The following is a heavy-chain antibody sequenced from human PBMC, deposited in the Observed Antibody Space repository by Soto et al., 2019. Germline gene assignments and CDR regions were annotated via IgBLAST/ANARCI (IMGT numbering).Heavy chain of an antibody. V-gene: IGHV3-30-3*01. Sequence: GGSLRLSCAASGFTFSSYAMHWVRQAPGKGLEWVAVISYDGSNKYYADSVKGRFTISRDNSKNTLYLQMNSLRAEDTAVYYCASYLSRYSSGWPSYFDYGGQGPRVTVPS. D-gene: IGHD6-19*01. CDR1: GFTFSSYA. CDR3: ASYLSRYSSGWPSYFDY. J-gene: IGHJ4*02. CDR2: ISYDGSNK.